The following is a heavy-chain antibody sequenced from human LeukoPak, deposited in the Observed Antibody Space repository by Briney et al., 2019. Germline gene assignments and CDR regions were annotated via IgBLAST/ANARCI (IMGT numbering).Heavy chain of an antibody. D-gene: IGHD3-22*01. V-gene: IGHV3-21*01. CDR3: ASGDSSGYYAPYYFDY. Sequence: PGGSLRLSCAASGFTFSSYSMNWVRQAPGKGLEWVSSISSSSSYIYYAGSVKGRFTISRDNVKNSLYLQMNSLRAEDTAVYYCASGDSSGYYAPYYFDYWGQGTLVTVSS. CDR2: ISSSSSYI. J-gene: IGHJ4*02. CDR1: GFTFSSYS.